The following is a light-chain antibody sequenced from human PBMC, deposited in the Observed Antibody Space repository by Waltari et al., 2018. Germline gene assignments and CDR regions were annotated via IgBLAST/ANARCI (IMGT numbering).Light chain of an antibody. Sequence: EIFITQSPATLSVFPGERATLSCRASQSIRSNLAWYQHKPGQAPRLVIYGASTRATCIPARFSGSGSGTEYTITISSLQSEDFAVYFCQQYDNWLGTFGQGTKVEIK. J-gene: IGKJ1*01. CDR1: QSIRSN. V-gene: IGKV3-15*01. CDR2: GAS. CDR3: QQYDNWLGT.